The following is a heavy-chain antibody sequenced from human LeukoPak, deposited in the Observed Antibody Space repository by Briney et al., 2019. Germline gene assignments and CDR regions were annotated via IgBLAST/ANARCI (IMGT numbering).Heavy chain of an antibody. Sequence: SETLSLTCTVSGGSISSYYWSWIRQPPGKGLEWIGYIYYSGSTNYNPSLKSRVTISVDTSKNQFSLKLSSVTAADTAVYYCARVTLSDFWSGYYTDAAIDPWGQGTLVTVSS. CDR3: ARVTLSDFWSGYYTDAAIDP. CDR2: IYYSGST. J-gene: IGHJ5*02. CDR1: GGSISSYY. V-gene: IGHV4-59*01. D-gene: IGHD3-3*01.